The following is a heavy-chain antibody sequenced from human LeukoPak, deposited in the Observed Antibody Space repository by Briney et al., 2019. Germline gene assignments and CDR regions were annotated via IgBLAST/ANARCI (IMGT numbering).Heavy chain of an antibody. CDR3: AKFYYDFWSGYPHYFHY. J-gene: IGHJ4*02. CDR1: GFSFNSYA. V-gene: IGHV3-23*01. Sequence: GGSLRLSCAASGFSFNSYAMSWVRQAPGKGLEWVSAISGSGGSTYYADSVKGRFTISRDNFRNTLYLRMNSLRAEDTAVYYCAKFYYDFWSGYPHYFHYWGQGTLVTVSS. CDR2: ISGSGGST. D-gene: IGHD3-3*01.